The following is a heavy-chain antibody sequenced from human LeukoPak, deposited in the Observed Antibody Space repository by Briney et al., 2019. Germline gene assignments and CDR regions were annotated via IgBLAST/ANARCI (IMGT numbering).Heavy chain of an antibody. CDR3: APRKPDYYYYYMDV. Sequence: SETLSLTCTVSGGSISSHYWSWVRQPPGKGLEWIGCIYYSGSTNYNPSLKSRVTISVDTSKNQFSLKLSSVTAADTAVYYCAPRKPDYYYYYMDVWGKGTTVTVSS. V-gene: IGHV4-59*11. CDR2: IYYSGST. D-gene: IGHD1-14*01. CDR1: GGSISSHY. J-gene: IGHJ6*03.